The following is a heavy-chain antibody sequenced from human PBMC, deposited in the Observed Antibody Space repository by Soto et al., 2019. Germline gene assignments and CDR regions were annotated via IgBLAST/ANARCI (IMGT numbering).Heavy chain of an antibody. Sequence: SETLSPTCAVYGGSFSGYYWSWIRQPPGKGLEWIGEINHRGSTNYNRTLKSRVTISVDTSKNQFSLKLSAVTAADTAVYYCARGITIFGVVIIPEYNWFDPWGQGTLVTVS. CDR2: INHRGST. V-gene: IGHV4-34*01. CDR3: ARGITIFGVVIIPEYNWFDP. J-gene: IGHJ5*02. D-gene: IGHD3-3*01. CDR1: GGSFSGYY.